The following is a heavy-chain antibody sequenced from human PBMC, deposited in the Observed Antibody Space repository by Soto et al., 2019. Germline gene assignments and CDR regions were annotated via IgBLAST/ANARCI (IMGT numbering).Heavy chain of an antibody. CDR1: GGSISSYY. J-gene: IGHJ3*02. V-gene: IGHV4-59*01. Sequence: PSETLSLTCSVSGGSISSYYWIWIGRPPGKGLEWIGYIYYSGSTNYNPSLKSRVTISVDTSKNQFSLKLSSVTAADTAVYYCARVRRGIAARRAFDIWGQGTMVTVSS. CDR3: ARVRRGIAARRAFDI. CDR2: IYYSGST. D-gene: IGHD6-6*01.